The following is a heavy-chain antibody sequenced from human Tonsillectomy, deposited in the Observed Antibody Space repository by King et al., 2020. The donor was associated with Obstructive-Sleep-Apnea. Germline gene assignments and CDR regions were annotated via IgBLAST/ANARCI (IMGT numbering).Heavy chain of an antibody. CDR1: GFSLSTSGMC. CDR3: ARIVWTGIMGGMDV. J-gene: IGHJ6*02. V-gene: IGHV2-70*11. D-gene: IGHD1-14*01. CDR2: IDWDDDK. Sequence: VTLKESGPALVKPTQTLTLTCTFSGFSLSTSGMCVSWIRQPPGKALEWLARIDWDDDKYYSTSLKTRLTISKATSKNQAVLTMTNMDPVDTATYYCARIVWTGIMGGMDVWGQGTTVTVSS.